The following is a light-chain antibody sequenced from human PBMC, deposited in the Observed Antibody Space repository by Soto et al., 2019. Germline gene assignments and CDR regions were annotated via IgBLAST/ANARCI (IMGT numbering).Light chain of an antibody. CDR1: QSISSW. Sequence: DIQMTQSPSTLSASVGARVPITCRARQSISSWLAWYQQKPGKAPKLLIYKASSLESGVPSRFSGSGSGTEFTLTISSLQPDDFATYYCQHYNSYSEAFGQGTKVDIK. J-gene: IGKJ1*01. CDR2: KAS. V-gene: IGKV1-5*03. CDR3: QHYNSYSEA.